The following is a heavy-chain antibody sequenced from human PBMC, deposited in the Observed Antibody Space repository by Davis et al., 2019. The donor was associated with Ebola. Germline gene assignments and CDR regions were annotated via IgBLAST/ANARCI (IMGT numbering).Heavy chain of an antibody. CDR2: IWYDGSRR. D-gene: IGHD6-19*01. V-gene: IGHV3-33*01. CDR3: TSTVAGTDLDY. J-gene: IGHJ4*02. CDR1: GFTFTDYG. Sequence: GGSLRLSCAASGFTFTDYGIHWVRQAPGKGLEGVSIIWYDGSRRDYADSVKGRFTISRDDSKNTVYLQMNSLRAEDTAVYYCTSTVAGTDLDYWGQGTLVTVSS.